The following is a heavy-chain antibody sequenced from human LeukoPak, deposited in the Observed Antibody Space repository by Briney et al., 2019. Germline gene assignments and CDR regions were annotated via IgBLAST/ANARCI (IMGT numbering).Heavy chain of an antibody. D-gene: IGHD4-17*01. CDR1: GGSISSSNW. V-gene: IGHV4-4*02. Sequence: SGTLSLTCAVSGGSISSSNWWSWVRQPPGKGLEWIGSIYHSGSTYYNPSLKSRVTISVDTSKNQFSLKLSSVTAADTAVYYCARQRGLTTVITDWGQGTLVTVSS. CDR2: IYHSGST. J-gene: IGHJ4*02. CDR3: ARQRGLTTVITD.